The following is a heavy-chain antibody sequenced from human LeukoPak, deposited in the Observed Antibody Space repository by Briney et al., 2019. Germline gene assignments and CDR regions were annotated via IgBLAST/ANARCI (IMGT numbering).Heavy chain of an antibody. D-gene: IGHD2-2*01. J-gene: IGHJ4*02. V-gene: IGHV3-30*04. CDR1: GFTFSSYA. CDR3: ARDQGCTSTDCYSLFFHY. Sequence: PGGSLRLSCAASGFTFSSYAMHWVRQAPGKGLEWVALIWYDGSNKYYADSVKDRFTISRDNYKNTLYLQMNSLRAEDTAVYYCARDQGCTSTDCYSLFFHYWGQGTLVTVSS. CDR2: IWYDGSNK.